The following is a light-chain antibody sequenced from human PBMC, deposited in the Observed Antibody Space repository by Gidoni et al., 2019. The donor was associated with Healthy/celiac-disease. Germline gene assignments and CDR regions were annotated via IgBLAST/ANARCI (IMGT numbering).Light chain of an antibody. Sequence: DIVLTQSPGTRSLSPGERATLSCRASQSVSSSYLAWYQQKPGQAPRLLIYGASSRATGIPDRFSGSGSGTDFTLTISRLEPEDFAVYYCQQYGSSPLTFGGGTKVEIK. CDR1: QSVSSSY. V-gene: IGKV3-20*01. J-gene: IGKJ4*01. CDR2: GAS. CDR3: QQYGSSPLT.